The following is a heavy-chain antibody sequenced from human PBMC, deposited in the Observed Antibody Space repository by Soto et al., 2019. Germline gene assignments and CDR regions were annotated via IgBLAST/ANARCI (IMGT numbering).Heavy chain of an antibody. Sequence: GGSLRLSCAASGFTFDDYAMHWVRQAPGKGLEWVSGISWNSGSIGYADSVKGRFTISRDNAKNSLYLQMNSLRAEDTALYYCAKEGLYYGSGSTTDYYYYMDVWGKGTTVTVSS. V-gene: IGHV3-9*01. CDR3: AKEGLYYGSGSTTDYYYYMDV. J-gene: IGHJ6*03. CDR1: GFTFDDYA. D-gene: IGHD3-10*01. CDR2: ISWNSGSI.